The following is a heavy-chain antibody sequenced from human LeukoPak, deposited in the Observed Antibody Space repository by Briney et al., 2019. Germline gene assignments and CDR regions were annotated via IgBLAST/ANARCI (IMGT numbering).Heavy chain of an antibody. CDR3: ARDMGDY. Sequence: PGGSLRLSCAVSGFTFSSYWMHWVRQAPGKGLVWVSHINSDGSSTSYADSVKGRFTISRDISKNTLYLQMNSLRAEDTAVYYCARDMGDYWGQGTLVTVSS. CDR1: GFTFSSYW. J-gene: IGHJ4*02. V-gene: IGHV3-74*01. D-gene: IGHD3-10*01. CDR2: INSDGSST.